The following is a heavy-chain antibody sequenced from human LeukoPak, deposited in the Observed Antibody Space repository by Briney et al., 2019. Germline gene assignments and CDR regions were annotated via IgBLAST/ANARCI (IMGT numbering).Heavy chain of an antibody. CDR3: ARATRGSNWDY. CDR2: INPNSGGT. J-gene: IGHJ4*02. CDR1: GYTFTSYG. Sequence: ASVKVSCKASGYTFTSYGISWVRQAPGQGLEWMGWINPNSGGTNYAQKFQGRVTMTRDTSISTAYMELSRLRSDDTAVYYCARATRGSNWDYWGQGTLVTVSS. V-gene: IGHV1-2*02. D-gene: IGHD1-26*01.